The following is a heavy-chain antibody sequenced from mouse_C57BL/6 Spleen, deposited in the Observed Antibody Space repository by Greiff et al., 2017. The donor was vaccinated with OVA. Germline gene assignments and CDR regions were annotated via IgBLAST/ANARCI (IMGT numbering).Heavy chain of an antibody. Sequence: VQLQQSGAELVRPGASVTLSCKASGYTFTDYEMHWVKQTPVHGLEWIGAIDPETGGTAYNQKFKGKAILTADKSSSTAYMELRSLTSEDSAVCYCTREDILYFDYWGQGTTLTVSS. CDR2: IDPETGGT. CDR1: GYTFTDYE. CDR3: TREDILYFDY. V-gene: IGHV1-15*01. J-gene: IGHJ2*01.